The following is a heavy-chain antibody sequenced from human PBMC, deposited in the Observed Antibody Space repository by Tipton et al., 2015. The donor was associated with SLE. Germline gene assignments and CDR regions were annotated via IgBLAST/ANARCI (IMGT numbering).Heavy chain of an antibody. Sequence: GSLRLSCAASGFTFSGSAMHWVRQASGKGLEWVGRIRGKANSYATAYGASVKGRFTISRDDSKNTAYLQMNSLKTEDTAVYYCARPFPGIAASDDWFDPWGQGTLVTVSS. D-gene: IGHD6-13*01. CDR2: IRGKANSYAT. J-gene: IGHJ5*02. CDR1: GFTFSGSA. V-gene: IGHV3-73*01. CDR3: ARPFPGIAASDDWFDP.